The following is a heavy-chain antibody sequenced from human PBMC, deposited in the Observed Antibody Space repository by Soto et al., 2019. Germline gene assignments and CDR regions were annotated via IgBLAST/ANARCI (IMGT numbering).Heavy chain of an antibody. Sequence: EVQVLESGGDLVQPGGSLRLSCVGSGFTFSSYAMSWVRQAPGKGLEWVSAISGSGGNTYYADSVKGRFTVSRDNSKNTLHLQMDSLRAEDAALYYCARSMSGTGVRRLFDYWGQGTLVTVSS. CDR1: GFTFSSYA. J-gene: IGHJ4*02. D-gene: IGHD1-26*01. V-gene: IGHV3-23*01. CDR3: ARSMSGTGVRRLFDY. CDR2: ISGSGGNT.